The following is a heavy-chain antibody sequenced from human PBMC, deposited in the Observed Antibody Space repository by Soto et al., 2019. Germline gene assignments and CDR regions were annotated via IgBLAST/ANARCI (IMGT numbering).Heavy chain of an antibody. Sequence: GGSLRLSCAASGFTVSNYYMSWVRQAPGRGLQWVSVIYTAGPTYYADSVKGRFTISRDEPKNTLYFQMDNLRAEDTATYYCARGKSRDAYNPLGYWGPGTLVTVYS. D-gene: IGHD1-1*01. V-gene: IGHV3-53*01. J-gene: IGHJ4*02. CDR1: GFTVSNYY. CDR3: ARGKSRDAYNPLGY. CDR2: IYTAGPT.